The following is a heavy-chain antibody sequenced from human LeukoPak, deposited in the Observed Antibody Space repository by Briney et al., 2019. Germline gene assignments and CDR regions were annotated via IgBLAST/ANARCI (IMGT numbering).Heavy chain of an antibody. CDR1: GFTFSSYA. D-gene: IGHD3-22*01. CDR2: ISGSGGST. CDR3: AKPSVVVIIAYYFDY. J-gene: IGHJ4*02. V-gene: IGHV3-23*01. Sequence: GGSLRLSCAASGFTFSSYAMSWVRQAPGKGLEWVSAISGSGGSTYYADSVKGRFTISRDNSKNTLYLQMNSLRAEDTAVYYCAKPSVVVIIAYYFDYWGQGTLVTVSS.